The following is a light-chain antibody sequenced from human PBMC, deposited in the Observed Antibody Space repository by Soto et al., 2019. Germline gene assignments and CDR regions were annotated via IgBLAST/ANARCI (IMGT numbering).Light chain of an antibody. CDR3: AAWDDSLNGWV. CDR1: SYNIGSNT. Sequence: QSVLTQAPSASGTPGQRVTISCSGSSYNIGSNTVSWYQQVPGTAPKLLIYSNDQRPSGVPDRFSGSKSGTSASLAIGGLQSEDEADYYCAAWDDSLNGWVFGGGTKVTVL. V-gene: IGLV1-44*01. J-gene: IGLJ3*02. CDR2: SND.